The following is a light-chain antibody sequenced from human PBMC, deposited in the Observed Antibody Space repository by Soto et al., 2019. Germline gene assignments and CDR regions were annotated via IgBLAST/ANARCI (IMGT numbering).Light chain of an antibody. J-gene: IGKJ1*01. Sequence: EIVLTQSPGTLSLSPGERATLSCRASQSVSSSYLAWHQQKPGQAPRLLIYGASSRATGIPDRFSGSGSGTDVTLTISRLEPEDFAVYYCQQYDSLPWTFGQGTKVEIK. CDR2: GAS. CDR3: QQYDSLPWT. V-gene: IGKV3-20*01. CDR1: QSVSSSY.